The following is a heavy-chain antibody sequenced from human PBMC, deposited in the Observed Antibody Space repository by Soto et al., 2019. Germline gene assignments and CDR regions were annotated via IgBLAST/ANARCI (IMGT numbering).Heavy chain of an antibody. CDR2: ISAYNGNT. Sequence: XVKVSCKASGYTFTSYGISCVRPAPGQGLEWMGWISAYNGNTNYAQKLQGRVTMTTDTSTSTAYMELRSLRSDDTDVYYCARDTYDFWSGPFGVWFDPWGQGTLVTVSS. D-gene: IGHD3-3*01. CDR3: ARDTYDFWSGPFGVWFDP. J-gene: IGHJ5*02. V-gene: IGHV1-18*01. CDR1: GYTFTSYG.